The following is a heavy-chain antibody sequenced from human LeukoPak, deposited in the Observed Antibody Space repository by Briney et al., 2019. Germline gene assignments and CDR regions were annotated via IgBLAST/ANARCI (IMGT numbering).Heavy chain of an antibody. J-gene: IGHJ4*02. CDR3: AKGDLSGGTFYFDY. CDR1: GFTFSSRDW. D-gene: IGHD2-15*01. Sequence: GGSLRLSCVASGFTFSSRDWMTWVRQAPGKGLEWVSAISGSGAGTYYADSVKGRFTISRDNSKDTLYLQMNSLRVEDTAVYYCAKGDLSGGTFYFDYWGQGTLVSVSS. V-gene: IGHV3-23*01. CDR2: ISGSGAGT.